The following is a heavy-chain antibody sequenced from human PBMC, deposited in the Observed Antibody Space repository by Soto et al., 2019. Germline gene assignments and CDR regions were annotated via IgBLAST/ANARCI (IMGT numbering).Heavy chain of an antibody. CDR2: IYHRGSS. D-gene: IGHD3-10*01. CDR3: ARAPGGSGRGYFDY. V-gene: IGHV4-4*02. CDR1: GGFISRSNW. J-gene: IGHJ4*02. Sequence: QVQLQESGPGLVKPSGTLSLTCAVSGGFISRSNWWRWVRQPPGKGLEWIGEIYHRGSSNYNTSLKRRVPISVDKSNKQFSLKLNSVTAADTAVYYCARAPGGSGRGYFDYWGQGALVTVSS.